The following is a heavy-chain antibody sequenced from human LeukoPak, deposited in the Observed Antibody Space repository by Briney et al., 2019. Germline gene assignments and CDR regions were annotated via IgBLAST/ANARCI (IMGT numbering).Heavy chain of an antibody. V-gene: IGHV4-59*01. CDR3: AREHPGAFDI. CDR1: GGSINGYY. CDR2: ISYSGST. Sequence: TSSETLSLTCTVSGGSINGYYWSWIRQPPGKELEWIGYISYSGSTNYNPSLKSRVTISVDTKQFSLKLSSVTAADTAVYYCAREHPGAFDIWGQGTMVTVSS. D-gene: IGHD7-27*01. J-gene: IGHJ3*02.